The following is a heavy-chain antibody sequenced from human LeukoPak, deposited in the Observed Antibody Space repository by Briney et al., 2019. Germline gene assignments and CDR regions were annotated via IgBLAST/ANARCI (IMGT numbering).Heavy chain of an antibody. J-gene: IGHJ4*02. CDR1: GFTFRTYG. Sequence: PGGSLRLSCAASGFTFRTYGMNWVRQAPGKGLEWISYINSNSDTVHYSNSVEGRFTISRDNAKNSLYLQMNSLRAEDTAVYYCARDKKTMVRGVALDYWGQGTLVTVSS. V-gene: IGHV3-48*04. CDR3: ARDKKTMVRGVALDY. D-gene: IGHD3-10*01. CDR2: INSNSDTV.